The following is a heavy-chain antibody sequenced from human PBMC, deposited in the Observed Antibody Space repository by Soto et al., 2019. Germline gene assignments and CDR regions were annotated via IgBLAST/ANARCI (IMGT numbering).Heavy chain of an antibody. J-gene: IGHJ4*02. Sequence: QVQLVQSGAEVKKPGSSVKVSCKASGGTFSSYTISWVRQAPGQGLEWMGRIIPILGIANYAQKFQGRVTITADKSTSTAYMALSSLRTADTAVYYCASCVGAATPLLFDYWGQGTLVTVSS. CDR2: IIPILGIA. CDR1: GGTFSSYT. D-gene: IGHD2-15*01. V-gene: IGHV1-69*02. CDR3: ASCVGAATPLLFDY.